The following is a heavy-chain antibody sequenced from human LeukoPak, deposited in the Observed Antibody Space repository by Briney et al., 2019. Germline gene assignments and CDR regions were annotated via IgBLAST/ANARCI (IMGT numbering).Heavy chain of an antibody. CDR1: GFTFSSYA. J-gene: IGHJ5*02. CDR2: ISGSGGST. Sequence: PGGSLRLSCAASGFTFSSYAMSWVRQAPGKGLEWVSAISGSGGSTYYADSVKGRFTISRDNSKKTLYLQMNSLRAEDTAAYYCAKDVVPAAIHWFDPWGQGTLVTVSS. CDR3: AKDVVPAAIHWFDP. D-gene: IGHD2-2*01. V-gene: IGHV3-23*01.